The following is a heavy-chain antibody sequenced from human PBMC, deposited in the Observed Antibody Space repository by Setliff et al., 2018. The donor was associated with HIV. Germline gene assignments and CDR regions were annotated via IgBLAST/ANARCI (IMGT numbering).Heavy chain of an antibody. CDR2: VYNSGSA. CDR1: GGSINSGTYY. Sequence: PSETLSLTCTVSGGSINSGTYYWSWIRQPAGKGLEWIGRVYNSGSANYNPSLTSRVTMSVDTSKNQFSLKLSSVTAADTAVYYCARLSPQYSGYDSGAFGYWGQGTLVTVSS. D-gene: IGHD5-12*01. V-gene: IGHV4-61*02. CDR3: ARLSPQYSGYDSGAFGY. J-gene: IGHJ4*02.